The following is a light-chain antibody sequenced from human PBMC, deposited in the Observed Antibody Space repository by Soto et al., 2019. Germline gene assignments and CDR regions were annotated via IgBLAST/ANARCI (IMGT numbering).Light chain of an antibody. CDR2: DVS. V-gene: IGLV2-11*01. CDR3: CSYAGSYPWV. J-gene: IGLJ7*01. Sequence: QSVLTQPRSVSGSPGQSVTISCTGTSSDVGGYKYVSWYQQHPGKAPKLMIYDVSKRPSGVPDRFSGSKSGNMASLTISGLQAEDEADYYCCSYAGSYPWVFGGGTQLTVL. CDR1: SSDVGGYKY.